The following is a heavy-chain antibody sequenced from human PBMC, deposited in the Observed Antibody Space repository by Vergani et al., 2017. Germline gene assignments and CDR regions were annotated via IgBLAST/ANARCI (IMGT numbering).Heavy chain of an antibody. V-gene: IGHV3-30-3*01. CDR2: ISYDGSNK. D-gene: IGHD3-9*01. Sequence: QVQLVESGGGVVQPGRSLRLYCAASGFNFSSYAMHWVRQAPGKGLEWVAVISYDGSNKYYADSVKGRFTISRDNSKNTLYLQMNSLRAEDTAVYYCASILTDAFVIWGQGTMVTVSS. CDR1: GFNFSSYA. J-gene: IGHJ3*02. CDR3: ASILTDAFVI.